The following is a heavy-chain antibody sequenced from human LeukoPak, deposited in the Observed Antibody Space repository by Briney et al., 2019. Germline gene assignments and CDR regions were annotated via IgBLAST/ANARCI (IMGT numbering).Heavy chain of an antibody. J-gene: IGHJ5*02. D-gene: IGHD3-10*01. V-gene: IGHV4-4*07. CDR2: IYTSGST. CDR3: ARALWFGDQGWFDP. Sequence: SETLSLTCTVSGGSISSYYWSWIRQPAGKGLEWIGRIYTSGSTNYNPSLKSRVTKSVDTSKNQFSLKLSSVTAADTAVYYCARALWFGDQGWFDPWGQGTLVTVSS. CDR1: GGSISSYY.